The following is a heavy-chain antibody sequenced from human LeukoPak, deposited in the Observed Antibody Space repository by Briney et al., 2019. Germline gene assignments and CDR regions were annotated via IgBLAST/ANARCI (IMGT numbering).Heavy chain of an antibody. J-gene: IGHJ6*03. D-gene: IGHD3-10*01. CDR3: ARAPYYYGSGTRTYYYYYMDV. Sequence: ASVKVSCKASGYTFTGYYMHWVRQAPGQGLEWMGWINPNSGGTNYAQKFQGRVTMTRDTSISTAYMELSRLRSDDTAVYYCARAPYYYGSGTRTYYYYYMDVWGRGTTVTISS. CDR1: GYTFTGYY. V-gene: IGHV1-2*02. CDR2: INPNSGGT.